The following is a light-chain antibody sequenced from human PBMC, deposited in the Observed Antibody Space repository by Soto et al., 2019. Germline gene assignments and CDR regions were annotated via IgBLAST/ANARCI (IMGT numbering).Light chain of an antibody. Sequence: EIVMTQSPATLSVSPGERVTLSCRASQSVNINLAWYQQKPGQAPRLLIFGASSRANGIPARFSGSGSGTDFTLTISSLEPEDFAVYYCQQRSSWPITFGQGTQLEIK. CDR3: QQRSSWPIT. CDR1: QSVNIN. CDR2: GAS. V-gene: IGKV3-15*01. J-gene: IGKJ5*01.